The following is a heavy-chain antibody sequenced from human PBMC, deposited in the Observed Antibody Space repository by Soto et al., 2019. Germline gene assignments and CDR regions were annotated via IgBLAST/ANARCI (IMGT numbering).Heavy chain of an antibody. CDR2: IYYSGST. Sequence: SETLSLTCTVSGGSISSYYWSWIRQPPGKGLEWIGYIYYSGSTNYNPSLKSRVTISVDTSKNQFSLKLSSVTAADTAVYYCARSLLYYIQTFDYWGQGTLVTVSS. D-gene: IGHD2-8*01. CDR3: ARSLLYYIQTFDY. CDR1: GGSISSYY. J-gene: IGHJ4*02. V-gene: IGHV4-59*01.